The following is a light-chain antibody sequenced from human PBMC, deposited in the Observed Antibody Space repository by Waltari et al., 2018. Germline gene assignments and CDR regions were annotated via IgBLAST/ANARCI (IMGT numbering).Light chain of an antibody. Sequence: EIVLTQSPGTLSLSPGERVTLSCRASQSIGRSLVWYQQKPGQAPRLLIYDVSRRATGIPDRFSGSGYGTDFSLTISRLEPEDFAVYYCQKYERLPATFGQGP. CDR3: QKYERLPAT. V-gene: IGKV3-20*01. CDR1: QSIGRS. CDR2: DVS. J-gene: IGKJ1*01.